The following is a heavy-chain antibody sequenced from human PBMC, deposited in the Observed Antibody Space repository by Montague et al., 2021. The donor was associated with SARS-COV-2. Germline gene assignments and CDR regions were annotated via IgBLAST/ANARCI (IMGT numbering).Heavy chain of an antibody. V-gene: IGHV4-59*01. CDR3: ATFTCRGDALEL. J-gene: IGHJ3*01. CDR2: LYSSGRT. Sequence: SETLSLTCTVSSGPISTYYWSWIRQPPGKGLEWIGYLYSSGRTDYNPSLKSRVTISVDTSNNQFSLSLTSVTAADTALYYCATFTCRGDALELWGPGTSVTVSS. CDR1: SGPISTYY.